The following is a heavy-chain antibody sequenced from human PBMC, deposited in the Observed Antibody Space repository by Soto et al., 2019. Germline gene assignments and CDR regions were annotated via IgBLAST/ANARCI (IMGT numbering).Heavy chain of an antibody. CDR3: AKGMGLRSRGDY. J-gene: IGHJ4*02. V-gene: IGHV3-23*01. Sequence: GGSLRLSCEASGFTFDNYAMSWVRQAPGKGLEWVSAISTGGGGTYYADSVRGRFTISRDNSKNLLYLQMNSLRADDTAVYYCAKGMGLRSRGDYWGQGTLVTVSS. CDR2: ISTGGGGT. D-gene: IGHD4-17*01. CDR1: GFTFDNYA.